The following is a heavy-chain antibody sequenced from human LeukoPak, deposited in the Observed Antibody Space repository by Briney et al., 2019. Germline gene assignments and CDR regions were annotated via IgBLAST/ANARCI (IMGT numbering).Heavy chain of an antibody. CDR2: IYTSGST. CDR1: GGSISSYY. CDR3: ARVYYDILTGYPNIGGDAFDI. V-gene: IGHV4-4*07. J-gene: IGHJ3*02. Sequence: SETLSLTCTVSGGSISSYYWSWIRQPAGKGLEWIGRIYTSGSTNYNPPLKSRVTMSVDTSKNQFSLKLSSVTAADTAVYYCARVYYDILTGYPNIGGDAFDIWGQGTMVTVSS. D-gene: IGHD3-9*01.